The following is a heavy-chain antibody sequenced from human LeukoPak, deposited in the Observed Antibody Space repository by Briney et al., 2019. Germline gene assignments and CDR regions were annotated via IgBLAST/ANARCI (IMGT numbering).Heavy chain of an antibody. V-gene: IGHV4-34*01. CDR2: INHSGST. Sequence: PSETLSLTCTVSGGSISSYYWSWIRQPPGKGLEWIGEINHSGSTNYNPSLKSRVTISVDTSKNQFSLKLSSVTAADTAVYYCARGVRRMTRAFDIWGQGTMVTVSS. CDR3: ARGVRRMTRAFDI. D-gene: IGHD2-8*01. CDR1: GGSISSYY. J-gene: IGHJ3*02.